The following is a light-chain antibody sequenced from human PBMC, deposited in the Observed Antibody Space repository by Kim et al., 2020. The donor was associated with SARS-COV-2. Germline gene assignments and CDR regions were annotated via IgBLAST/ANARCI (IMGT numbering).Light chain of an antibody. J-gene: IGLJ2*01. V-gene: IGLV2-8*01. CDR2: EVN. CDR3: SSYAGSNRGV. CDR1: GSDVGAYDY. Sequence: GQSVTLPRNGTGSDVGAYDYVCWYQQHQGKAPKLMIYEVNKRPSGVPDRFSGSKSGNTASLTVAGLQAEDEADYYCSSYAGSNRGVFGGGTQLTVL.